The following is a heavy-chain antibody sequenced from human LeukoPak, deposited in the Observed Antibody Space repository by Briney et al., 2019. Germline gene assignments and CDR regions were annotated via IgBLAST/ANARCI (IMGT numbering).Heavy chain of an antibody. CDR2: IYHSGST. D-gene: IGHD4-23*01. J-gene: IGHJ4*02. CDR3: ARAHGGNSFDY. Sequence: SETLSLTCTVSGGSISSSSYYWGWIRQPPGKGLEWIGSIYHSGSTYYNPSLKSRVTISVDTSKNQFSLKLSSVTAADTAVYYCARAHGGNSFDYWGQGTLVTVSS. CDR1: GGSISSSSYY. V-gene: IGHV4-39*07.